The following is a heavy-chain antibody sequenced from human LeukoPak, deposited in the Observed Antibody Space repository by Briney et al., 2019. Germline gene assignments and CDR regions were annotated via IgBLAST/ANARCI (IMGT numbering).Heavy chain of an antibody. J-gene: IGHJ5*02. CDR1: GGSISSGGYH. CDR2: IYYSGST. D-gene: IGHD5-24*01. V-gene: IGHV4-31*03. CDR3: ARGGRPKSWLNNNWFDP. Sequence: PSETLSLTCTVSGGSISSGGYHWSWIRQHPGKGLEWIGYIYYSGSTYYNPSLKSRVTISVDTSKNQFSLKLSSVTAADTAVYYCARGGRPKSWLNNNWFDPWGQGTLVTVSS.